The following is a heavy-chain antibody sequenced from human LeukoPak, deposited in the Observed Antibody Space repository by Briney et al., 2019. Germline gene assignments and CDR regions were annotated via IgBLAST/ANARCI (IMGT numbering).Heavy chain of an antibody. Sequence: GGSLRLSCAASGFTFSSYTMTWVRQAPGKGLEWVSAISGSGGSTYYADSAEGRFTISRDNSKNTLYLQMNGLRVEDTALYYCANEVRPNDYWGQGTLVTVSS. V-gene: IGHV3-23*01. CDR1: GFTFSSYT. CDR3: ANEVRPNDY. CDR2: ISGSGGST. D-gene: IGHD1-1*01. J-gene: IGHJ4*02.